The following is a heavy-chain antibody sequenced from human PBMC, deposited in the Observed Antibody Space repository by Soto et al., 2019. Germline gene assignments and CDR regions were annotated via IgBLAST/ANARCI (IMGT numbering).Heavy chain of an antibody. D-gene: IGHD6-19*01. V-gene: IGHV3-48*04. CDR3: LSSLQWQLQHLDP. CDR1: GLTFGSYA. J-gene: IGHJ5*02. CDR2: INTLSSAI. Sequence: QSGGSLRLSCSGAGLTFGSYAMSWVRQAPGKGLEWVSYINTLSSAIYYADSVKGRFTISRDNAKNSLYLQMNSLRAEDTAVYYCLSSLQWQLQHLDPWGRGPLLTLAS.